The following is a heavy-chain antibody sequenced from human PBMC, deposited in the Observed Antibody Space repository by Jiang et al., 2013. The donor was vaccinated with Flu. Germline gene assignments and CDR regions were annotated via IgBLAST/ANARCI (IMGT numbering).Heavy chain of an antibody. J-gene: IGHJ3*02. CDR3: TRPAKHAFDM. CDR2: IYYTGTT. Sequence: GLVKPPETLSLICTVPGGSISSGNYVWGWIRQPPGKGLEWIGSIYYTGTTLYNPPLKGRVTISVDSSKNQLSLNLNSVTAADTATYYCTRPAKHAFDMWGQGTMVTVSS. D-gene: IGHD6-25*01. CDR1: GGSISSGNYV. V-gene: IGHV4-39*01.